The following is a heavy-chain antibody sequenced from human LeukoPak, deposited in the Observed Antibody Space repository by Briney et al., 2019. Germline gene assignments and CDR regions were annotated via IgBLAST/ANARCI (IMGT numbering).Heavy chain of an antibody. J-gene: IGHJ6*02. Sequence: TSETLSLTCSVSCGSVRSDISHWSWIRQPPGKGLEWIGYVHYSGSANYNPSLESRVTMSLDNSKNQFSLDLTSVTAADTAVYYCARNRGWYATDVWGQGAAVTVSS. CDR2: VHYSGSA. CDR3: ARNRGWYATDV. D-gene: IGHD6-19*01. V-gene: IGHV4-61*01. CDR1: CGSVRSDISH.